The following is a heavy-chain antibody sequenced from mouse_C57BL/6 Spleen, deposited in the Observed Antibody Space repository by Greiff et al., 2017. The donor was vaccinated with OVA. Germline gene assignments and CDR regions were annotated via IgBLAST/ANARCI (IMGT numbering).Heavy chain of an antibody. Sequence: VQLQQSGAELVRPGASVTLSCKASGFTFTDYEMHWVQQTPVHGLEWIGAIDPETGGTYYNQKFKGKAILTVDKATNTAYMELRSLTSEDSAVYYCTRGVLRSPFAYWGQGTLVTVSA. CDR3: TRGVLRSPFAY. D-gene: IGHD1-1*01. V-gene: IGHV1-15*01. CDR1: GFTFTDYE. J-gene: IGHJ3*01. CDR2: IDPETGGT.